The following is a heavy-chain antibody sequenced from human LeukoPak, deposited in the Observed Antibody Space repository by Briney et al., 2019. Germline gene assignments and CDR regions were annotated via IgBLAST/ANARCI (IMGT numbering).Heavy chain of an antibody. CDR2: IIPNSGGT. D-gene: IGHD5-24*01. J-gene: IGHJ4*02. CDR1: GYTFTDYY. CDR3: ARNRYGYNLGY. Sequence: GGSVKGSCKASGYTFTDYYIHWVRQAPGQGLEWMGWIIPNSGGTNYAQKFQGRVTMTRDTSISTAYMELSSLRSDDTAVYYCARNRYGYNLGYWAQGTLVTVSS. V-gene: IGHV1-2*02.